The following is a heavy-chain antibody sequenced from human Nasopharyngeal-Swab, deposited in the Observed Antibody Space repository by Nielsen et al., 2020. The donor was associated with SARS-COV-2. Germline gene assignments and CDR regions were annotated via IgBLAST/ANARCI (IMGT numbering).Heavy chain of an antibody. CDR1: GFTFNNYN. CDR3: ARDGLDYDFWSAYFMDV. D-gene: IGHD3-3*01. CDR2: ISSSSSYI. Sequence: GSLKISCAASGFTFNNYNFNWVRQAPGKGLEWVSSISSSSSYIYYADSVKGRFTISRDNAKNPLYLQMNSLRAEDTAVYYCARDGLDYDFWSAYFMDVWGQGTTVTVSS. V-gene: IGHV3-21*01. J-gene: IGHJ6*02.